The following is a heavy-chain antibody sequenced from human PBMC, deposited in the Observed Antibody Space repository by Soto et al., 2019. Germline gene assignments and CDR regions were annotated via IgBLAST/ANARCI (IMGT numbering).Heavy chain of an antibody. CDR2: ISAYNGNT. J-gene: IGHJ4*02. Sequence: QVQLVQSGAEVKKPGASVKVSCKASGYTFTSYGISWVRQAPGQGLEWMGWISAYNGNTNYAQKLQGRVTMTTDTAPSTAYMELRSLRSDDTAVYYCARDFGRWGFSPQFDYWGQGTLVTVSS. V-gene: IGHV1-18*01. D-gene: IGHD1-26*01. CDR3: ARDFGRWGFSPQFDY. CDR1: GYTFTSYG.